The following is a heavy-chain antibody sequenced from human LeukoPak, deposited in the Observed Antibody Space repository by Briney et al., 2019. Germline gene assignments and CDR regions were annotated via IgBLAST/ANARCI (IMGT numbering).Heavy chain of an antibody. CDR1: GGSITSPNW. D-gene: IGHD6-13*01. J-gene: IGHJ4*02. V-gene: IGHV4-4*02. CDR3: AVEEIAGIAAAGTY. Sequence: SETLSLTCAVSGGSITSPNWWTWVRQPPGKGLEWIGEVYHTGSTNYNPSLKSRVTMSVDTSKNQFSLKLSSVTAADTAVYYCAVEEIAGIAAAGTYWGQGTLVTVSS. CDR2: VYHTGST.